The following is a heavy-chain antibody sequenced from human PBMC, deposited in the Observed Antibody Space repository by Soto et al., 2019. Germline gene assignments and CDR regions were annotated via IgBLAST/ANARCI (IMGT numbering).Heavy chain of an antibody. D-gene: IGHD6-13*01. J-gene: IGHJ4*02. CDR1: GFSLSTSGEA. V-gene: IGHV2-5*02. Sequence: VPTLVNPTQTLTLTCTFSGFSLSTSGEAVGWIRQPPGKALEWLTLIYWDDDKRYSPPLKSRVTIIKDTSKSQVVLTLTNMDPVDTATYYCARGGYSGSWDYFDYWGQGTLVTVSS. CDR3: ARGGYSGSWDYFDY. CDR2: IYWDDDK.